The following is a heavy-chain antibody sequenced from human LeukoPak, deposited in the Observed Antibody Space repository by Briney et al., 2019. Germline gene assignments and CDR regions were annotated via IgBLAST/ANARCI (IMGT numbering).Heavy chain of an antibody. CDR1: GGTFSSYA. D-gene: IGHD2-8*01. CDR2: INPNSGGT. V-gene: IGHV1-2*06. CDR3: ARAEWFY. Sequence: ASVKVSCKASGGTFSSYAISWVRQAPGQGLEWMGRINPNSGGTNYAQKFQGRVTMTRDTSISTAYMELSRLRSDDTAVYYCARAEWFYWGQGTLVTVSS. J-gene: IGHJ4*02.